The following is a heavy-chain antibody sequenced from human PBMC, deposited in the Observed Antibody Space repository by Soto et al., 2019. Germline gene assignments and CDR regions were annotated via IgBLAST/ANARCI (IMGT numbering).Heavy chain of an antibody. CDR2: IYYSGST. J-gene: IGHJ4*02. Sequence: SETLSLTCTVSGGSISSSSYYWGWIRQPPGKGLEWIGSIYYSGSTYYNPSLKSRVTISVDTSKNQFSLKLSSVTAADTAVYYCAIFTSWIQLWCFDYWGQGTLVTVST. CDR3: AIFTSWIQLWCFDY. D-gene: IGHD5-18*01. V-gene: IGHV4-39*01. CDR1: GGSISSSSYY.